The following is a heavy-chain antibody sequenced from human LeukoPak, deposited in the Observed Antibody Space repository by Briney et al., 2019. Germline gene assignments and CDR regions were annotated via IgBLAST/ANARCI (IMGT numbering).Heavy chain of an antibody. CDR3: ARSVFGVWLTRSLSVFDP. CDR1: GGSISSGGYY. V-gene: IGHV4-30-2*01. CDR2: IYHSGST. Sequence: SETLSLTCTVSGGSISSGGYYWSWIRQPPGKGLEWIGYIYHSGSTYYNPSLKSRVTISVDRSKNQFSLKLSSVTAADTAVYYCARSVFGVWLTRSLSVFDPWGQGTLVTVSS. J-gene: IGHJ5*02. D-gene: IGHD3-3*02.